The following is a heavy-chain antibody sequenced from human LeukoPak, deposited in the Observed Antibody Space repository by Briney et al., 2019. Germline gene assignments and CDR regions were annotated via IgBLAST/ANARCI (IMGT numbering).Heavy chain of an antibody. J-gene: IGHJ4*02. V-gene: IGHV3-9*03. CDR3: AKGSSGYLEATFDY. CDR2: ISWNSGSI. CDR1: GFTFDDYA. Sequence: GGSLRLSCAASGFTFDDYAMHWVRQAPGKGLEWVSGISWNSGSIGYADSVKGRFTISSDNAKNSLYLRMNSLRAEDMALYYCAKGSSGYLEATFDYWGQGTLVTVSS. D-gene: IGHD3-22*01.